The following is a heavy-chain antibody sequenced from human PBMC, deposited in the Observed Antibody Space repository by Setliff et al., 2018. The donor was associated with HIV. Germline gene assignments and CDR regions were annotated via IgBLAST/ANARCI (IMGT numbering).Heavy chain of an antibody. Sequence: PGGSLRLSCVASGFTFSAYGMHWVRQVPGMGPVWVSNIKSDGSMIRYADSVKGRFTISRDNSKNMVYLEMSSLRPDDTAVYYCAKADDGAAAGPAPWGQGTLVTVSS. CDR3: AKADDGAAAGPAP. V-gene: IGHV3-74*01. CDR1: GFTFSAYG. J-gene: IGHJ5*02. D-gene: IGHD6-13*01. CDR2: IKSDGSMI.